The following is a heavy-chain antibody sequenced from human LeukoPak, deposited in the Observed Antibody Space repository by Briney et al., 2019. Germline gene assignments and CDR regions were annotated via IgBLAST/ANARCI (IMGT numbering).Heavy chain of an antibody. J-gene: IGHJ4*02. CDR3: ARDAAAGYSLAC. V-gene: IGHV4-34*01. CDR1: GGSFSGYY. D-gene: IGHD6-13*01. Sequence: SETLSLTCAVYGGSFSGYYWSWIRQPPGKGLEWIGEINHSGSTNYNPSLKSRVTISVDLPKNQFSLDLRSVTAADTAVYYCARDAAAGYSLACWGQGTLVTVSS. CDR2: INHSGST.